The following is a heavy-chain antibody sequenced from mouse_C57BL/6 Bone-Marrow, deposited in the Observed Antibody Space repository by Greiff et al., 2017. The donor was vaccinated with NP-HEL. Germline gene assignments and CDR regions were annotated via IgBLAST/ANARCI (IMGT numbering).Heavy chain of an antibody. CDR2: IHPNSGST. CDR3: ARRGPYYTNAMDY. V-gene: IGHV1-64*01. J-gene: IGHJ4*01. CDR1: GYTFTSYW. D-gene: IGHD1-1*01. Sequence: QVQLQQPGAELVKPGASVKLSCKASGYTFTSYWMHWVKQRPGQGLEWIGMIHPNSGSTNYNEKFKSKATLTVDKSSSTAYMQLSSLTSEDSAVYYCARRGPYYTNAMDYWGQGTSVTVSS.